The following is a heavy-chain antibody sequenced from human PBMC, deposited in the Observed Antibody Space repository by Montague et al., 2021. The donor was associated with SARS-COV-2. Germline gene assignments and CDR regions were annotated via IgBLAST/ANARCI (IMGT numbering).Heavy chain of an antibody. V-gene: IGHV3-30-3*01. CDR3: ARGYDILTGYLYFDY. CDR2: ISYDGSNK. Sequence: RLSWSASGFTFSSYAMHWVRQAPGKGLEWVAVISYDGSNKYYADSVKGRFTISRDNSKNTLYLQMNSLRAEDTAVYYCARGYDILTGYLYFDYWGQGTLVTVSS. D-gene: IGHD3-9*01. CDR1: GFTFSSYA. J-gene: IGHJ4*02.